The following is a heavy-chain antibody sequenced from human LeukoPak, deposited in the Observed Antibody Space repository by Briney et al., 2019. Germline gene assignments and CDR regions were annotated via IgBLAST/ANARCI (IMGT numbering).Heavy chain of an antibody. CDR2: INADGSTI. V-gene: IGHV3-74*01. Sequence: GGSLRLSCAASGFTFSYYWMHWVRQAPGKGLVWVSRINADGSTINYADSVKGRFTISRDNAKNTLYLQMNSLTAEDTALYYCATAGNYRFDYWGQGILVTVSS. D-gene: IGHD5-24*01. CDR3: ATAGNYRFDY. CDR1: GFTFSYYW. J-gene: IGHJ4*02.